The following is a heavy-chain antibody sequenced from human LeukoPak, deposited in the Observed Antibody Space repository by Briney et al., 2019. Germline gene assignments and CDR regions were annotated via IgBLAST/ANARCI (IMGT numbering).Heavy chain of an antibody. CDR3: ARGGLSGSYRWTFDY. Sequence: PGRSLRLSCAASGFTFDDYAMHWVRQAPGKGLEWVSGISWNSGSIGYADSVKGRFTISRDNAKNSLYLQMNSLRAEDTALYYCARGGLSGSYRWTFDYWGQGTLVTVSS. D-gene: IGHD1-26*01. CDR2: ISWNSGSI. CDR1: GFTFDDYA. J-gene: IGHJ4*02. V-gene: IGHV3-9*01.